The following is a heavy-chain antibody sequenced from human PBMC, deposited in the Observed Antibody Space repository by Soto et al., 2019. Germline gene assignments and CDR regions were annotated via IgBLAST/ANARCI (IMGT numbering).Heavy chain of an antibody. CDR2: IYPGDSDT. CDR3: ARGRGQQLEHFDY. CDR1: GYSFTSYW. V-gene: IGHV5-51*01. D-gene: IGHD6-13*01. Sequence: PGESLKISCKGSGYSFTSYWIAWVRQMPGKGLEWMGIIYPGDSDTRYSPSFQGQVTISADKSIGTAYLQWSSLKASDTAMYYCARGRGQQLEHFDYWGQGNLVTVSS. J-gene: IGHJ4*02.